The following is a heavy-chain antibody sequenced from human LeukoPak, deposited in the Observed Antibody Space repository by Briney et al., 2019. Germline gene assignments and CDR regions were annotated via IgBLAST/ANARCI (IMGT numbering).Heavy chain of an antibody. CDR3: ARSRGEKAAAGTGVWFDP. CDR1: GYTFTGYY. D-gene: IGHD6-13*01. Sequence: GASVKVSCKASGYTFTGYYMHWVRQAPGQGLEWMGWINPNSGNTGYAQKFQGRVTMTRNTSISTAYMELSSLRSEDTAVYYCARSRGEKAAAGTGVWFDPWGQGTLVTVSS. CDR2: INPNSGNT. J-gene: IGHJ5*02. V-gene: IGHV1-8*02.